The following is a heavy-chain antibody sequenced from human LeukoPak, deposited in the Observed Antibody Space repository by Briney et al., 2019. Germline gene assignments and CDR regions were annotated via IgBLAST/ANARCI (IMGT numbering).Heavy chain of an antibody. CDR2: INHSGST. Sequence: SETLSLTCAVYGGSFSGYYWSWIRQPPGKGLEWIGEINHSGSTNYNPSLKSRVTISVDTSKNQFSLKLSSVTAADTAVYYCARGYSTFDYWGQGALVTVSS. CDR3: ARGYSTFDY. J-gene: IGHJ4*02. CDR1: GGSFSGYY. V-gene: IGHV4-34*01. D-gene: IGHD2-21*01.